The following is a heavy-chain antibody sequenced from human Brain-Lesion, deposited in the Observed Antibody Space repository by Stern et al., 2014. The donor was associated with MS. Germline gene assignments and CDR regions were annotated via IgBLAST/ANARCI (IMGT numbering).Heavy chain of an antibody. CDR3: ARGRVVPGFQYYATDV. Sequence: QVQLQESGPGLVKPSQTLSLSCTVSGGSISSGGYYWSWIRQPAGKGLEWIGRIFNSGSTSYTPSLKSRVPISIDTSKTQFSLRLNSMTAADTAVYYCARGRVVPGFQYYATDVWGQGTTVIVSS. CDR2: IFNSGST. D-gene: IGHD2-2*01. V-gene: IGHV4-61*02. J-gene: IGHJ6*02. CDR1: GGSISSGGYY.